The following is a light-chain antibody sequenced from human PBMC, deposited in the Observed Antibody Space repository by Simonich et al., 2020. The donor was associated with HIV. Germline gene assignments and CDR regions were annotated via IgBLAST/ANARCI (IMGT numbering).Light chain of an antibody. CDR1: QSVSSN. CDR3: QQYSFYYT. Sequence: DIVMTQSPATLSVSPGERATLSCRASQSVSSNVAWYQQRPGQAPRLLIYGASTRATGIPARFSGSGAGTEFTLTISSLQPDDFATYYCQQYSFYYTFGQGTKLEIK. V-gene: IGKV3-15*01. J-gene: IGKJ2*01. CDR2: GAS.